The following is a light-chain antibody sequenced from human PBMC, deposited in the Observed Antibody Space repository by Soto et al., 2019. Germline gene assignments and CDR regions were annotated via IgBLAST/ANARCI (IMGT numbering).Light chain of an antibody. CDR1: SSNIGSNT. Sequence: QAVVTQPPSASGTPGQRVTISCSGSSSNIGSNTVNWYQQLPGTAPKLLIYSNNQRPSGVPDRFSGSKSGTSASLAISGLQSEDDADYYCAAWDDSLNGLVFGGGTKLTVL. V-gene: IGLV1-44*01. CDR3: AAWDDSLNGLV. J-gene: IGLJ2*01. CDR2: SNN.